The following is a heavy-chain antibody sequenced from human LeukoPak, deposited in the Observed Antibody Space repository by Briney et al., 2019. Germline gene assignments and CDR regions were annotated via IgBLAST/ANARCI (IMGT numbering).Heavy chain of an antibody. CDR1: GFTFSSYW. V-gene: IGHV3-74*01. Sequence: GGSLRLSCAASGFTFSSYWMHWVRQAPGKGLVWVSRINSDGSSTNYADSVKGRFTISRDNAKNTLYLQMNSLRAEDTAVYYCAREMVRGVIDYWGQGTLVTVSS. CDR2: INSDGSST. CDR3: AREMVRGVIDY. D-gene: IGHD3-10*01. J-gene: IGHJ4*02.